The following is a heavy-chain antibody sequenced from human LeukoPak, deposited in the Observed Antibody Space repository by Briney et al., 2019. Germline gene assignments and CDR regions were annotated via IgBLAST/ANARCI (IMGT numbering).Heavy chain of an antibody. V-gene: IGHV4-59*03. J-gene: IGHJ4*02. CDR1: GDSFSNYS. CDR2: VHNSGST. CDR3: TQGAGWLIDY. Sequence: PSETLSLTCTVSGDSFSNYSRGWIRQPTGWGLEWIGYVHNSGSTTYNPSLKSRGTIVLDTSRNQFSLRLSSVTAADTAVYYCTQGAGWLIDYWGQGILVSVSS. D-gene: IGHD3-16*01.